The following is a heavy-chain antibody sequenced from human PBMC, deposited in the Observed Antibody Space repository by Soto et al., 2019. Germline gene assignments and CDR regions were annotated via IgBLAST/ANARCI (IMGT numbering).Heavy chain of an antibody. CDR2: IYHSGTT. CDR3: ARVSVAIDY. V-gene: IGHV4-59*01. J-gene: IGHJ4*02. D-gene: IGHD2-15*01. Sequence: CIRQHPGKGLEWVGHIYHSGTTNYNPSLKSRVTMSVDTSKKQFSLRLSSVTAAVSAVYQCARVSVAIDYWGEPPLVTV.